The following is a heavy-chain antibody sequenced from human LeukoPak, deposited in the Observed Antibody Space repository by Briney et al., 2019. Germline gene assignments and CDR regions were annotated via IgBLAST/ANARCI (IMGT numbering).Heavy chain of an antibody. CDR3: ARWFTITSGDYDILTSSYHRGMDV. CDR2: INPNSGGT. Sequence: ASVKVSCTASGYAFTGYNMHWVRQAPGQGLEWMGWINPNSGGTNYAQEFQGRVTMTRDVSISTAYMELSRLTSDDTAVYYCARWFTITSGDYDILTSSYHRGMDVWGQGTTVTVSS. CDR1: GYAFTGYN. D-gene: IGHD3-9*01. V-gene: IGHV1-2*02. J-gene: IGHJ6*02.